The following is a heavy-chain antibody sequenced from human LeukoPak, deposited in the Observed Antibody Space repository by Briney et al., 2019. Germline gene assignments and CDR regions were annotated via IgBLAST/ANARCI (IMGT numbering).Heavy chain of an antibody. J-gene: IGHJ4*02. CDR3: ATSRGGRFDY. CDR1: GASISSYY. Sequence: SETLSLTCTVSGASISSYYWTWIRLPPSKGLEWIGFVYYSGTTHYKPSLKRRVSMSVDTSKKQFSLNLSSVTAADTAVYYCATSRGGRFDYWGQGILVTVSS. V-gene: IGHV4-59*01. CDR2: VYYSGTT. D-gene: IGHD3-16*01.